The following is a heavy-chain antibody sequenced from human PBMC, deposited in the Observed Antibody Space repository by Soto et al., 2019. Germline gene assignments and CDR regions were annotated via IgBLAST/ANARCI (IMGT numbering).Heavy chain of an antibody. D-gene: IGHD3-10*01. CDR2: IRGKGNNYAT. CDR1: GFTFSGSA. J-gene: IGHJ6*02. Sequence: EVQLVESGGGLVQPGGSLKLSCAGSGFTFSGSAIHWVRQASGKGLEWVGRIRGKGNNYATTYSASVKGRFTISRDDSTNTAYLQMNSLNTEDTAVYYCASDLSGRADVWGQGTTVTVSS. CDR3: ASDLSGRADV. V-gene: IGHV3-73*02.